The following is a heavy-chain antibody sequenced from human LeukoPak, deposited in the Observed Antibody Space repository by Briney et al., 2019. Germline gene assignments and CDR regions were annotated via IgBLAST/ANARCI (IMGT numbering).Heavy chain of an antibody. CDR1: GAAITSYH. Sequence: SETLSLTCTVSGAAITSYHWSWIRQSAGQGLEWIGRIDITGSTNYNPSLKSRVTMSIDTSKNQFSLRVSSVTAADTAVYYCARDGLYTSGYSYFDYWGQGTLVSVSS. CDR2: IDITGST. D-gene: IGHD5-18*01. J-gene: IGHJ4*02. CDR3: ARDGLYTSGYSYFDY. V-gene: IGHV4-4*07.